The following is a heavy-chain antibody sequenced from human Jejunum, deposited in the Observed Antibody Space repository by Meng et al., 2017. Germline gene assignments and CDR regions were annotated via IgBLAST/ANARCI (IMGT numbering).Heavy chain of an antibody. Sequence: GESLKISCAASGFTVRSYEMNWVRQAPGKGLEWISYISSSATTTYYANSVKGRFTISRDNAKNSLYLQMNSLRAEDTALYYWARGVCGGDCYSSIYWGQGTLVTVSS. CDR3: ARGVCGGDCYSSIY. CDR1: GFTVRSYE. J-gene: IGHJ4*01. V-gene: IGHV3-48*03. CDR2: ISSSATTT. D-gene: IGHD2-21*02.